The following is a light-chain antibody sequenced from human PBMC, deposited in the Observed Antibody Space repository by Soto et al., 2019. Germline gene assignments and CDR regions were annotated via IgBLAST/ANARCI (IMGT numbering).Light chain of an antibody. CDR3: PSYASGSSHVV. CDR2: DVN. V-gene: IGLV2-14*01. Sequence: QSALTPPASVSGSPGQSITLSCTGTSSDIGGYDYVSWYQRHPGKAPKLIIYDVNNRPSGVSNRFSGSKSGNTASLTISGLQAEDEADYYCPSYASGSSHVVFGGGTKLTVL. CDR1: SSDIGGYDY. J-gene: IGLJ2*01.